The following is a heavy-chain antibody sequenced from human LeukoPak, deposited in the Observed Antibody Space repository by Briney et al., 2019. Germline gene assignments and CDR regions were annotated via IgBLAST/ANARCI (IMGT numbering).Heavy chain of an antibody. CDR1: GVTFSSYG. Sequence: GGSLRLSCAASGVTFSSYGMSWVRQAPGKGLEGVSGISGSGGSTYYADSVKGRFTILRDNAKNTLYLRMNSLRAEDKAVYYCARAVGQYYDTSDNWFDPWGQGTLVTVSS. J-gene: IGHJ5*02. D-gene: IGHD3-22*01. V-gene: IGHV3-23*01. CDR3: ARAVGQYYDTSDNWFDP. CDR2: ISGSGGST.